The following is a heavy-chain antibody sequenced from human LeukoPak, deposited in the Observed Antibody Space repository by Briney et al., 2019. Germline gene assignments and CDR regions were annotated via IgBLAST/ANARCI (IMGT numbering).Heavy chain of an antibody. J-gene: IGHJ4*02. CDR1: GGSIRSYY. D-gene: IGHD4-17*01. Sequence: PSETLSLTCTVSGGSIRSYYWSWIRNPPGKGLEWMGYIYYSGSTNYNPSLKSRVSISVDTSKNQFSLKLSSVSAADTAVYYCARTGSTVTMLYPFDHWGQGTLVTVSS. CDR3: ARTGSTVTMLYPFDH. CDR2: IYYSGST. V-gene: IGHV4-59*01.